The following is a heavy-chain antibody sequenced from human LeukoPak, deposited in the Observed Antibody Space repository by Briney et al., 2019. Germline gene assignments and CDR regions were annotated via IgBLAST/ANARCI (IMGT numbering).Heavy chain of an antibody. J-gene: IGHJ4*02. CDR2: IYCSGNT. V-gene: IGHV4-59*01. CDR1: XGSISSYY. CDR3: ARLDGDY. D-gene: IGHD2-2*03. Sequence: ETXXLXCXVXXGSISSYYWSWIRQPPGKGLEWIGYIYCSGNTNYNPSLKSRVTISVDTSKNQFSLKLSSVTAADTAVYYCARLDGDYWGQGTLVTVSS.